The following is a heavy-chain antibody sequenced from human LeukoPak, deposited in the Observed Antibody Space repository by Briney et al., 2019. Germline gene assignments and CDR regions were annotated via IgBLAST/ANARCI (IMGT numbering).Heavy chain of an antibody. J-gene: IGHJ4*02. CDR1: GGTFSSYA. CDR2: IIPIFGTA. Sequence: SVKVSCKASGGTFSSYAISWVRQAPGQGLEWMGGIIPIFGTANYAQKFQGRVTITADESTSTAYMELSSLRSEDTAVYYCAREGDELKYSSRPFDYWGQGTLVTVSS. D-gene: IGHD6-19*01. CDR3: AREGDELKYSSRPFDY. V-gene: IGHV1-69*13.